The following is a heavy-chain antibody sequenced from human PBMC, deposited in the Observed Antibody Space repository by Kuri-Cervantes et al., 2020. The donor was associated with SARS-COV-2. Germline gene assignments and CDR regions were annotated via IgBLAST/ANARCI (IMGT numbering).Heavy chain of an antibody. CDR2: MNPNSGNT. CDR3: ARGDGSGCDY. Sequence: ASVKVSCKASGGTFSSYAISWVRQATGQGLEWMGWMNPNSGNTGYAQKFQGRVTITRNTSISTAYMELSSLRSEDTAVYYCARGDGSGCDYWGQGTLVTVSS. CDR1: GGTFSSYA. J-gene: IGHJ4*02. D-gene: IGHD3-3*01. V-gene: IGHV1-8*03.